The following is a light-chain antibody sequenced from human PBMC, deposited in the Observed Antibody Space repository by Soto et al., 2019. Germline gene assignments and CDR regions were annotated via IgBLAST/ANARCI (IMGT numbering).Light chain of an antibody. J-gene: IGKJ1*01. CDR3: QHYNSYSEA. Sequence: DIQSTQSPSSLSASVGDRVNITCRTGQTIGTFLNWYQQKVGKAPKLLIFGASNLQSGVPSRFSGSGSGTEFTLTISSLQTDEFATYDCQHYNSYSEAVGQGTKGDIK. V-gene: IGKV1-5*01. CDR1: QTIGTF. CDR2: GAS.